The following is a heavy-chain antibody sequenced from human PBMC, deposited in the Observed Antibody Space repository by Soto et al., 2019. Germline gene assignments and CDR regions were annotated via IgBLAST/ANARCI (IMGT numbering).Heavy chain of an antibody. Sequence: SLRLSCAASGFTFSSYWMHWVRQAPGKGLVWVSRINGDGSNTFHADSVRGRFTVSRDNARDTLFLQINSLRAEDTAVYFCARGLRNYYAMDVWGQGTTVTVSS. J-gene: IGHJ6*02. CDR2: INGDGSNT. CDR3: ARGLRNYYAMDV. V-gene: IGHV3-74*01. CDR1: GFTFSSYW.